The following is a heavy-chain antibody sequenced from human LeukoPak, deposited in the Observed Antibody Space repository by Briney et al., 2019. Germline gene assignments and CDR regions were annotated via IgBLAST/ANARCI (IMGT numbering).Heavy chain of an antibody. CDR2: INQDGSAR. CDR3: AREGYSSSAATY. V-gene: IGHV3-7*01. CDR1: EFTFSRFW. D-gene: IGHD4-11*01. Sequence: GGSLRLSCVASEFTFSRFWMSWVRQAPGKGLEWVAHINQDGSARYYVDSVKGRFTISRDNAQDSVFLQMNSLIAEDTAVYFCAREGYSSSAATYWGQGTLVTVSS. J-gene: IGHJ4*02.